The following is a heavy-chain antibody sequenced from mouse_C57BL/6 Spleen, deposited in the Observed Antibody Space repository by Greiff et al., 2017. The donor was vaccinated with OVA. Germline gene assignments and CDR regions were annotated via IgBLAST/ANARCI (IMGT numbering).Heavy chain of an antibody. CDR1: GFTFSSYA. D-gene: IGHD1-1*01. J-gene: IGHJ2*01. CDR2: ISDGGSYT. Sequence: EVQLVESGGGLVKPGGSLKLSCAASGFTFSSYAMSWVRQTPEKRLEWVATISDGGSYTYYPDNVKGRFTISRDNAKNNLYLQMSHLKSEDTAMYYCARGITTVEDYFDYWGQGTTLTVSS. V-gene: IGHV5-4*01. CDR3: ARGITTVEDYFDY.